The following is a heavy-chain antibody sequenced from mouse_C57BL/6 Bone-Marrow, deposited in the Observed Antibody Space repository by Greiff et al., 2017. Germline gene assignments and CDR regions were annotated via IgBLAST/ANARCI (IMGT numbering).Heavy chain of an antibody. V-gene: IGHV5-4*01. CDR2: ISDGGSYT. D-gene: IGHD1-1*01. CDR1: GFTFSSYA. Sequence: EVQGVESGGGLVKPGGSLKLSCAASGFTFSSYAMSWVRQTPEKRLEWVATISDGGSYTYYPDNVKGRFTISRDNAKNNLYLQMSHLKSEDTAMYYCAREGANYYGSPFDYWGQGTTLTVSS. CDR3: AREGANYYGSPFDY. J-gene: IGHJ2*01.